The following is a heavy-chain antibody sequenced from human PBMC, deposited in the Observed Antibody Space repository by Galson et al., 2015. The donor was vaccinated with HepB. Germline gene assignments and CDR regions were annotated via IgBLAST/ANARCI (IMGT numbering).Heavy chain of an antibody. V-gene: IGHV1-2*06. CDR1: GYTFTGYY. CDR3: ARASLGYCSGGSCYSEPLDY. CDR2: INPNSGGT. D-gene: IGHD2-15*01. Sequence: SVKVSCKASGYTFTGYYMHWVRQAPGQGLEWMGRINPNSGGTNYAQKFQGRVTMTRDTSISTAYMELSRLRSDDTAVYYCARASLGYCSGGSCYSEPLDYWGQGTLVTVSS. J-gene: IGHJ4*02.